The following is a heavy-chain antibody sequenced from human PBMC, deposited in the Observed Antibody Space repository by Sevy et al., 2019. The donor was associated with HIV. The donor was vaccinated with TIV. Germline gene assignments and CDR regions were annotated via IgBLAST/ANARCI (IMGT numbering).Heavy chain of an antibody. V-gene: IGHV3-48*02. D-gene: IGHD3-22*01. J-gene: IGHJ5*02. Sequence: GGSLRLSCAASGFTFSSYSMNWVRQAPGKGLEWVSYIISSSSTIYYADSVKGRFTISRDNAKNSLYLQMNSLRDEDTAVYYCARPSGHDSSGYYYWGWFDPWGQGTLVTVSS. CDR3: ARPSGHDSSGYYYWGWFDP. CDR2: IISSSSTI. CDR1: GFTFSSYS.